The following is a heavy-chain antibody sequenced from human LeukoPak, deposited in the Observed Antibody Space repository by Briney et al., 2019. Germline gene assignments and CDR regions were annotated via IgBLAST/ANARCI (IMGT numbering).Heavy chain of an antibody. CDR1: GFTFSGYG. V-gene: IGHV3-33*01. CDR2: IWYDGSNK. Sequence: GGSLRLSCAASGFTFSGYGMRWVRQAPGKGLEWVAVIWYDGSNKYYSDSVKGRFTISRDNSKNTLYLQMNSLRAEDTAVYYCAASYSRDATLYYYMDVWGKGTTVTVSS. CDR3: AASYSRDATLYYYMDV. J-gene: IGHJ6*03. D-gene: IGHD6-13*01.